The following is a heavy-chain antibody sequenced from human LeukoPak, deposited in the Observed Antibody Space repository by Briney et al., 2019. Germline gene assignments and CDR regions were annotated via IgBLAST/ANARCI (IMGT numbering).Heavy chain of an antibody. CDR2: LSGSGGST. J-gene: IGHJ4*02. D-gene: IGHD2-2*01. CDR3: AKFEGLCGSANTCYHFDC. Sequence: PGGSLRLSCDASGFTFSTYAMSWVRQAPGEGLEWVSGLSGSGGSTWYADSVKGRFTISRDNSKNTVYLHMNSLRAEDTAVYYCAKFEGLCGSANTCYHFDCWDQGTLVTVSS. CDR1: GFTFSTYA. V-gene: IGHV3-23*01.